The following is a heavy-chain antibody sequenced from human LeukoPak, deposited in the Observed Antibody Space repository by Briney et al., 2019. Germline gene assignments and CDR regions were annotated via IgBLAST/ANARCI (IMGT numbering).Heavy chain of an antibody. CDR1: GFTFDDYA. Sequence: GGYLRRYCAASGFTFDDYAMHWVRQAPGKGLEWVSGISWNSGSIGYADSVKGRFTISRDNAKNSLYLQMNSLRAEDTAVYYCARVRCSSTSCYDDAFDIWGQGTMVTVSS. CDR3: ARVRCSSTSCYDDAFDI. V-gene: IGHV3-9*01. CDR2: ISWNSGSI. D-gene: IGHD2-2*01. J-gene: IGHJ3*02.